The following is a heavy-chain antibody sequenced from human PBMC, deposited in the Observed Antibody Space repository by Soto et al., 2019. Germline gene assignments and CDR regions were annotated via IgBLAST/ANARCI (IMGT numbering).Heavy chain of an antibody. CDR3: ARDATLHFDFWKKWNWFDL. CDR2: INAGNGNT. CDR1: GYTFTKYT. J-gene: IGHJ5*02. V-gene: IGHV1-3*01. D-gene: IGHD3-3*01. Sequence: ASVKVSCKTSGYTFTKYTIHWVRQAPGQRLEWMGWINAGNGNTEYSQKFQGRVTITRDTSASTAYMELSSLRSEDSGVYYCARDATLHFDFWKKWNWFDLWGQGTLVTVS.